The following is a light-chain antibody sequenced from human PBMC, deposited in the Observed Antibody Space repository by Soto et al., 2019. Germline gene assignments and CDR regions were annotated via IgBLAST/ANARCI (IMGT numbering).Light chain of an antibody. J-gene: IGKJ1*01. CDR2: DAS. CDR3: QQRSNWPPK. CDR1: QSVSSY. Sequence: EIVLTQSPATLSLSPGERANLSCRASQSVSSYLAWYQQKPGQAPRLLIYDASNRATGIPARFSGSGSGTDFTLTISSLEPEDFAVYYCQQRSNWPPKFGQGTKVEIK. V-gene: IGKV3-11*01.